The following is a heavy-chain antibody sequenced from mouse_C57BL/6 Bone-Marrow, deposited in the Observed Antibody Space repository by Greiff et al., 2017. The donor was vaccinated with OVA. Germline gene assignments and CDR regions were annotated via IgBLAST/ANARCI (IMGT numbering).Heavy chain of an antibody. CDR2: IYPRSGNT. V-gene: IGHV1-81*01. J-gene: IGHJ2*01. CDR1: GYTFTSYG. CDR3: ARGPFITTVVADY. D-gene: IGHD1-1*01. Sequence: VQLQESGAELARPGASVKLSCKASGYTFTSYGISWVKQRTGQGLEWIGEIYPRSGNTYYNEKFKGKATLTADKAASTAYMELRSLTSEDSAVYFCARGPFITTVVADYWGQGTTLTVSS.